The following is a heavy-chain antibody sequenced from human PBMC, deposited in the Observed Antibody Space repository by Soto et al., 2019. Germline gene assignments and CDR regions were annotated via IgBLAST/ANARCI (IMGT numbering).Heavy chain of an antibody. Sequence: QVQLQESGPGLVKPSQTLSLTCTVSGGSISSGGYYCSWIRQHPGKGLEWIGYIHYSGSTSYNPSLKSRVTISVDTSKNQFSLKLSSVTAADTAVYYCARVGGINWFDPWGQGTLVTVSS. CDR1: GGSISSGGYY. D-gene: IGHD3-16*01. CDR2: IHYSGST. J-gene: IGHJ5*02. CDR3: ARVGGINWFDP. V-gene: IGHV4-31*03.